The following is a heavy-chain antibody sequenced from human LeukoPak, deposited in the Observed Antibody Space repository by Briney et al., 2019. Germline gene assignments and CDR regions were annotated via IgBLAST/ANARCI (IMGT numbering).Heavy chain of an antibody. CDR1: GFTFSSYG. J-gene: IGHJ4*02. CDR2: IRYDGSNK. D-gene: IGHD4-17*01. Sequence: GGSLRLSCAASGFTFSSYGMHWVRQAPGKGLEWVAFIRYDGSNKHYADSVKGRFTISRDNSKNTLYLQMNSLRAEDTAVYYCAKDRGLLKYYGDYTYCFDYWGQGTLVTVSS. V-gene: IGHV3-30*02. CDR3: AKDRGLLKYYGDYTYCFDY.